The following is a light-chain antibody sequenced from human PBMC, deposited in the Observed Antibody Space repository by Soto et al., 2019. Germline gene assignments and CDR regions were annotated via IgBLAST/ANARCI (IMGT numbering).Light chain of an antibody. J-gene: IGKJ3*01. CDR3: QQYSDLLIS. CDR2: DAS. V-gene: IGKV1-5*01. CDR1: QNIRSW. Sequence: DIQMTQSPSTLSASVGDRVTITCRASQNIRSWVAWYQQKPGKAPNLLIYDASSLEGGVPSRFSGSGFGTEFTLTITSLQPADFATYYCQQYSDLLISFGTRTTVDFK.